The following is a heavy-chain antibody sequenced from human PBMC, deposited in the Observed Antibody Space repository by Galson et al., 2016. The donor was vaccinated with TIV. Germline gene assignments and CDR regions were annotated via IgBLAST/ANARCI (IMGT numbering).Heavy chain of an antibody. V-gene: IGHV3-48*01. Sequence: SLRLSCAASGFSFSIYNMNWVRQAPGKGLEWISYISTTSTLIYYADSVRGRFTISRDNAKNSLYLQMNSLRAEDTAVYYCAREERDGYNPYFDSWGQGTLVTVSS. J-gene: IGHJ4*02. D-gene: IGHD5-24*01. CDR2: ISTTSTLI. CDR1: GFSFSIYN. CDR3: AREERDGYNPYFDS.